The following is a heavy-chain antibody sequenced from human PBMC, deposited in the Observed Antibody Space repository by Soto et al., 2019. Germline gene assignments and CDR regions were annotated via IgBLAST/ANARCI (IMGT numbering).Heavy chain of an antibody. D-gene: IGHD6-19*01. CDR3: AKDSPVAGTHYYYGMDV. Sequence: PGGSLRLSCATSGFTFRGYGMHWVRQAPGKGLEWVAVISYDGSNKYYADSVKGRFTISRDNSKNTLYLQMNSLRAEDTAVYYCAKDSPVAGTHYYYGMDVWGQGTTVTVSS. J-gene: IGHJ6*02. CDR2: ISYDGSNK. V-gene: IGHV3-30*18. CDR1: GFTFRGYG.